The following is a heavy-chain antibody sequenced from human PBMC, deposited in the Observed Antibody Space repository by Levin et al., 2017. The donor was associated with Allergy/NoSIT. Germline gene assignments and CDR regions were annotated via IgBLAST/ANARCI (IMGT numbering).Heavy chain of an antibody. CDR1: GFTFSSYA. D-gene: IGHD1-26*01. V-gene: IGHV3-30-3*01. CDR3: ARESGSYWYDAFDI. CDR2: ISYDGSNK. J-gene: IGHJ3*02. Sequence: GESLKISCAASGFTFSSYAMHWVRQAPGKGLEWVAVISYDGSNKYYADSVKGRFTISRDNSKNTLYLQMNSLRAEDTAVYYCARESGSYWYDAFDIWGQGTMVTVSS.